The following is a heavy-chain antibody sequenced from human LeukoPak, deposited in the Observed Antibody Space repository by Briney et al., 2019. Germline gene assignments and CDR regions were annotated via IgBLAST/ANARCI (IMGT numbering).Heavy chain of an antibody. CDR2: VSGSGDST. J-gene: IGHJ4*02. V-gene: IGHV3-23*01. CDR3: AREANWGALGLYYFDY. CDR1: GFTFSSYA. Sequence: GGSLRLSCAASGFTFSSYAMSWVRQAPGKGLEWVSGVSGSGDSTYYADSVKGRFTISRDNSKNTLYLQMNSLRVEDTAVYYCAREANWGALGLYYFDYWGQGTLVTVSS. D-gene: IGHD7-27*01.